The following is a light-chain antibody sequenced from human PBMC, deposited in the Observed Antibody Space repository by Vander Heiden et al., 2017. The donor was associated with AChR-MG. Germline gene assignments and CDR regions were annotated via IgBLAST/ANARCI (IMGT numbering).Light chain of an antibody. CDR2: GAS. Sequence: DIVMTQSPATLSVSPGERATLACRASQSVSSNLAWYQQKPGQAPRLLIYGASTRATGIPARFSGSGSGTEFTLTISSLQSEDFAVYYCQQYNNGPAYTFGQGTKLEIK. V-gene: IGKV3-15*01. J-gene: IGKJ2*01. CDR3: QQYNNGPAYT. CDR1: QSVSSN.